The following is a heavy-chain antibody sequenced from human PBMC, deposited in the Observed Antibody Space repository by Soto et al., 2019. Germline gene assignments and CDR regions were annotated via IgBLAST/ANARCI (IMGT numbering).Heavy chain of an antibody. CDR3: ARHPTFGCSSTSCQLEPPMDV. D-gene: IGHD2-2*01. CDR2: IYYSGST. V-gene: IGHV4-39*01. Sequence: SPTLSLTCTVSGGSISSSSYYWGWIRQPPGKGLEWIGSIYYSGSTYYNPSLKSRVTISVDTSKNQFSLKLSSVTAADTAVYYCARHPTFGCSSTSCQLEPPMDVWGQGTTVTVSS. CDR1: GGSISSSSYY. J-gene: IGHJ6*02.